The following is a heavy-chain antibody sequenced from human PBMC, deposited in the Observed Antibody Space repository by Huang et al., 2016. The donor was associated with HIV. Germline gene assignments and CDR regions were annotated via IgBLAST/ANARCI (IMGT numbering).Heavy chain of an antibody. CDR2: SNSDGSST. V-gene: IGHV3-74*01. CDR3: ARGPHLVWSGYKNFDY. Sequence: EVQLVESGGGLVQPGGSLRLSCAASGFTFSSYWMHWVRQAQGKGMVGGSRSNSDGSSTSYADSLKGRFSISRDNAKNTLYLQMNSLRAEDTAVYYCARGPHLVWSGYKNFDYWGQGTLVTVSS. D-gene: IGHD3-3*01. CDR1: GFTFSSYW. J-gene: IGHJ4*02.